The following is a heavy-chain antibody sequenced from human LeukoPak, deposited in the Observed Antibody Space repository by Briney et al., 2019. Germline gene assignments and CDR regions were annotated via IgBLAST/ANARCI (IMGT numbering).Heavy chain of an antibody. J-gene: IGHJ1*01. D-gene: IGHD2-8*02. CDR1: RASISSFF. V-gene: IGHV4-59*03. Sequence: PSETLSLTCTVSRASISSFFWSWIRQPPGKGLEWIGHIHNSGTTKYNPSPTSRITLSMDTSKSQFSLRLTSVTAADTAMYSCAASGNCWWEGFFHDWGQGTLVSVSS. CDR3: AASGNCWWEGFFHD. CDR2: IHNSGTT.